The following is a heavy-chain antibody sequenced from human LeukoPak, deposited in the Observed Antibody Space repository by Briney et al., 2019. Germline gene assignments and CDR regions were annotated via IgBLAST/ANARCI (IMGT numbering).Heavy chain of an antibody. J-gene: IGHJ4*02. Sequence: ASVKVSCQASGYTFTGYYMHWVRQAPGQGLEWMGRINPNSGGAHFAQKFQGRVTMTRDTSISTAYMELCRLRSDDTAVYYCALATTSIVPDYWGQGTLVTVSS. CDR1: GYTFTGYY. D-gene: IGHD5-24*01. CDR2: INPNSGGA. CDR3: ALATTSIVPDY. V-gene: IGHV1-2*06.